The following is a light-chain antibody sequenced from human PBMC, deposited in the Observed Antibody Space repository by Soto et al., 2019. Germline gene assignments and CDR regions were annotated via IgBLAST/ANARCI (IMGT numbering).Light chain of an antibody. J-gene: IGLJ1*01. V-gene: IGLV2-14*03. CDR2: DVG. CDR1: SSDVGGYNY. CDR3: SSYTTSNTRQIV. Sequence: QSVLAQPASVSGSPGQSITISCTGTSSDVGGYNYVSWYQHHPGKAPKLMIYDVGNRPSGVSNRFSGSKSGNTASLTISGLQPEDEADYYCSSYTTSNTRQIVFGTGTKVTVL.